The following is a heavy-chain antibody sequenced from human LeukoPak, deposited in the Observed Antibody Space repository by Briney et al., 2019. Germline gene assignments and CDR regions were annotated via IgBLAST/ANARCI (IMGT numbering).Heavy chain of an antibody. D-gene: IGHD3-10*01. CDR2: IYYSGST. V-gene: IGHV4-30-4*01. CDR3: ARDRWFGDEDSFDI. Sequence: SETLSLTCTVSGGSISSGDYYWSWIRQPPGKGLEWIGYIYYSGSTYYNPSLKSRVTISVDTSKNQFSLKLSSVTAEDTAIYYCARDRWFGDEDSFDIWGQGTMVTVSS. J-gene: IGHJ3*02. CDR1: GGSISSGDYY.